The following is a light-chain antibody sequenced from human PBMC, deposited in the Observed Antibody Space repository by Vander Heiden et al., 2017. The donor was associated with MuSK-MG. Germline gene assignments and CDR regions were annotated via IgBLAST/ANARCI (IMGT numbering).Light chain of an antibody. Sequence: DIQMTQSPSSLSASVGDRVTISCRASQGISNYLAWYQQKPGKVPKLLIYAASTLQSGVPSRFSGSGSGTDFTITISSLQPEDVATYYCQKYNSAPWKLGQGTKVEIK. CDR3: QKYNSAPWK. J-gene: IGKJ1*01. CDR1: QGISNY. CDR2: AAS. V-gene: IGKV1-27*01.